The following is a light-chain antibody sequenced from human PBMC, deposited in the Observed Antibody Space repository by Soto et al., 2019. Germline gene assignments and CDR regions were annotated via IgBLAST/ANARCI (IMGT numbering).Light chain of an antibody. J-gene: IGLJ3*02. Sequence: QSVLTQPPSASGTPGQRVTISCSGSSFNIGSNLVYWYQQLPGAAPKLIIYGNSRRPSGVPDRFSGSKSGTSASLAISGLRSEDEADYYCATWDDSLTGGVFGGGTKLTVL. CDR1: SFNIGSNL. CDR3: ATWDDSLTGGV. V-gene: IGLV1-47*02. CDR2: GNS.